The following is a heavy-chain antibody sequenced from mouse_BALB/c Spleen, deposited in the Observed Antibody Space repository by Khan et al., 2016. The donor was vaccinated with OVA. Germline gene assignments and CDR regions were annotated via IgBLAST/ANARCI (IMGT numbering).Heavy chain of an antibody. Sequence: EVQLQESGPGLVKPSQSLSLTCTVSAYSFTSDYAWTLIRQFPGNKLGWMGFISYSGSTSYNPSLKSRISITRDTSKNQFFLQLISVTTEDTATYYGECIRFYYRYSCFDYWGQGTTLTVAS. V-gene: IGHV3-2*02. CDR2: ISYSGST. J-gene: IGHJ2*01. CDR3: ECIRFYYRYSCFDY. CDR1: AYSFTSDYA. D-gene: IGHD2-12*01.